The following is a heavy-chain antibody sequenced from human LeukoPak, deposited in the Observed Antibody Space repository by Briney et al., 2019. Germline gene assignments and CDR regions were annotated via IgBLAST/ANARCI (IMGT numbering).Heavy chain of an antibody. CDR2: ISSSGDNT. V-gene: IGHV3-64*01. D-gene: IGHD5-12*01. CDR3: EREERGLASDY. Sequence: PGGSLRLSCTACVFIYRHYAKQWVRQAPGKGLEYVSAISSSGDNTYYGNSVRGRFTISRDNTKNTLFLQMGSLRVEDTAVYYCEREERGLASDYWGQGTLVTVSS. J-gene: IGHJ4*02. CDR1: VFIYRHYA.